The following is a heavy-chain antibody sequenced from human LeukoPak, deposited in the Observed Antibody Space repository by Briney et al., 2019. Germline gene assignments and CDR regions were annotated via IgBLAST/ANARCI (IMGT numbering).Heavy chain of an antibody. CDR3: ARSLYSSSWYYFDY. J-gene: IGHJ4*02. V-gene: IGHV4-59*01. Sequence: SEALSLTCTVSGGSISSYYWSWIRQPPGKGLEWIGYIYYSGSTNYNPSLKSRVTISVDTSKNQFSLKLSSVTAADTAVYYCARSLYSSSWYYFDYWGQGTLVTVSS. CDR2: IYYSGST. CDR1: GGSISSYY. D-gene: IGHD6-13*01.